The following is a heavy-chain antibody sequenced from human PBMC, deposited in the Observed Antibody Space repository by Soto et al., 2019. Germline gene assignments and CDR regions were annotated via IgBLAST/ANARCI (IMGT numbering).Heavy chain of an antibody. Sequence: QVHHVQSGAEVKTPGSSVKVSCRASGYSFTDDAFHWVRQAPGHSPEWLGWINPGNGATKYSQKLHGRLTITSDTSASTVYMELSSLRYEDTAVYFCARCVSVSRRLPLGYWGQGTLVYVS. J-gene: IGHJ4*02. CDR3: ARCVSVSRRLPLGY. D-gene: IGHD3-3*01. CDR1: GYSFTDDA. V-gene: IGHV1-3*01. CDR2: INPGNGAT.